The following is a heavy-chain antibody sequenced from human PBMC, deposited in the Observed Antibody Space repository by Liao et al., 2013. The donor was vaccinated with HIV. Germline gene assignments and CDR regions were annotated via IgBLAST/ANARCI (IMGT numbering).Heavy chain of an antibody. V-gene: IGHV4-30-2*01. CDR3: ARGADYFGSGSRVPFDY. D-gene: IGHD3-10*01. CDR2: ISHSGST. J-gene: IGHJ4*02. Sequence: QLQLQESGPGLVKPSQTLSLTCAVSGGSITNDAYSWSWIRQPPGKALEWVGYISHSGSTYYNPSLKSRVAISVDRANNHFSLKLSSVTAADTAVYYCARGADYFGSGSRVPFDYWGQGTLVTVSS. CDR1: GGSITNDAYS.